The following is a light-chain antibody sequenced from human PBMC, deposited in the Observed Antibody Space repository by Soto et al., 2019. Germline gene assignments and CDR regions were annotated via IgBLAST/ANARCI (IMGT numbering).Light chain of an antibody. CDR3: CSYAGSSTPLI. V-gene: IGLV2-23*02. CDR2: EVS. CDR1: SSDVGSYNL. J-gene: IGLJ1*01. Sequence: QSALTQAASVSGSPGQSITLSCTGTSSDVGSYNLVSWYQQHPGKAPKVMIYEVSKRPSGVSNRFSGSKSGNTASLTISGLQAEDEADYYCCSYAGSSTPLIFGTGTKVTVL.